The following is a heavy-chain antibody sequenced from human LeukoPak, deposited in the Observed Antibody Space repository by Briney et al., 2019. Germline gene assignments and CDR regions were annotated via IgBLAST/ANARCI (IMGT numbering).Heavy chain of an antibody. CDR2: INPSGGST. V-gene: IGHV1-46*01. J-gene: IGHJ6*02. CDR3: AREEMYCSGGRCYPGRVYYYYGMDV. CDR1: GYTFTSYY. Sequence: ASVKVSCKASGYTFTSYYMHWVRQAPGQGLEWMGIINPSGGSTSYAQKFQGRVTMTRDTSTSTVYMELSRLRSEDTAVYYCAREEMYCSGGRCYPGRVYYYYGMDVWGQGTTVTVSS. D-gene: IGHD2-15*01.